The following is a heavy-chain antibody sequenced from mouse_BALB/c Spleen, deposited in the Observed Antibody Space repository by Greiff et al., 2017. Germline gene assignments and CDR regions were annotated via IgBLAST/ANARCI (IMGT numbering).Heavy chain of an antibody. CDR3: TRDRRQLGEGFDY. CDR1: GFTFSSYT. Sequence: EVQVVESGGGLVKPGGSLKLSCAASGFTFSSYTMSWVRQTPEKRLEWVATISSGGSYTYYPDSVKGRFTISRDNAKNTLYLQMSSLKSEDTAMYYCTRDRRQLGEGFDYWGQGTTLTVSS. CDR2: ISSGGSYT. V-gene: IGHV5-6-4*01. D-gene: IGHD3-2*01. J-gene: IGHJ2*01.